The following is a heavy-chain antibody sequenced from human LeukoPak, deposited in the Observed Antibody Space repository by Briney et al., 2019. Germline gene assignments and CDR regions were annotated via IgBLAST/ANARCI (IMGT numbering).Heavy chain of an antibody. CDR1: GGSISSYY. CDR3: ARGYCSSTSCYHPDAFDI. V-gene: IGHV4-4*07. CDR2: IYTSGST. Sequence: PSETLSLTCTVSGGSISSYYWSWIRQPAGKRLEWIGRIYTSGSTNYNPSLKSRVTMSVDTSKNQFSLKLSSVTAADTAVYYCARGYCSSTSCYHPDAFDIWGQGTMVTVSS. J-gene: IGHJ3*02. D-gene: IGHD2-2*01.